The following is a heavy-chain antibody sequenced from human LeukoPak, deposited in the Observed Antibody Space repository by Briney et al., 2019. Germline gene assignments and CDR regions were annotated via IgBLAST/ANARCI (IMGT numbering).Heavy chain of an antibody. J-gene: IGHJ3*02. CDR1: GFTFSSYA. V-gene: IGHV3-23*01. CDR3: AREVTTSGAFDI. D-gene: IGHD4-11*01. Sequence: GGSLRLSCAASGFTFSSYAMSWVRQAPGKGLEWVSAISGSGGSTYYADSVKGRFTISRDNAKNSLYLQMNSLRAEDTAVYYCAREVTTSGAFDIWGQGTMVTVSS. CDR2: ISGSGGST.